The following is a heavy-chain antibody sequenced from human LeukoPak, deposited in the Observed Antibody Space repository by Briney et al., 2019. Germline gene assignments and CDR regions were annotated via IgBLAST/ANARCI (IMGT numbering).Heavy chain of an antibody. CDR2: INPDSGGT. CDR3: AREDYYGSGSLRY. D-gene: IGHD3-10*01. V-gene: IGHV1-2*02. Sequence: GASVKVSCKASGYSFAGYYMHWVRQAPGQGLEWMGWINPDSGGTNYAQKFQGRVTMTRDTSITTAYMELSRLSSDDTALYYCAREDYYGSGSLRYWGQGTLVTVSS. CDR1: GYSFAGYY. J-gene: IGHJ4*02.